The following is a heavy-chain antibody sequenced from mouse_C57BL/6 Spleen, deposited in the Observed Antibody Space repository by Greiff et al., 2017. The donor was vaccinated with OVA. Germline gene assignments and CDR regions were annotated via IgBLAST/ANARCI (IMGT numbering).Heavy chain of an antibody. D-gene: IGHD2-3*01. CDR1: GYSITSGYY. CDR3: ARSIPRGAMDY. V-gene: IGHV3-6*01. CDR2: ISYDGSN. Sequence: EVQVVESGPGLVKPSQSLSLTCSVTGYSITSGYYWNWIRQFPGNKLEWMGYISYDGSNNYNPSLKNRISITRDTSKNQFFLKLNSVTTEDTATYYCARSIPRGAMDYWGQGTSVTVSS. J-gene: IGHJ4*01.